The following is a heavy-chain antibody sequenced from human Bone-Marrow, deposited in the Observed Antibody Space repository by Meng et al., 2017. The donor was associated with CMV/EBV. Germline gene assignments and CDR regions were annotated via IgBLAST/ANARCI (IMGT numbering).Heavy chain of an antibody. CDR3: ARTNDGRGLTSGQRPPPTYYYYYGMDV. J-gene: IGHJ6*02. D-gene: IGHD1-1*01. CDR2: MSFDGTTK. Sequence: GSLRLSCGASGFTFSYYAMHWVRQAPGKGLEWVALMSFDGTTKYYAESVKGRFTISRDNSENTPYLQMNSLRAEDTAVYHCARTNDGRGLTSGQRPPPTYYYYYGMDVWGQGTTVTVSS. CDR1: GFTFSYYA. V-gene: IGHV3-30*04.